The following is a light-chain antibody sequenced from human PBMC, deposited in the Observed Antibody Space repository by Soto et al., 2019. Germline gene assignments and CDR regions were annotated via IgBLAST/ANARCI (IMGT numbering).Light chain of an antibody. CDR3: NSLSANGTSYV. J-gene: IGLJ1*01. Sequence: QSALTQPASVSGSPGQSIAISCTGTSSDVGSYNHVSWYQQYPGKAPKLMIYEVTNRPSGVSNRFSGSKSGSTASLTISGLQAEDEAEYYCNSLSANGTSYVFGTGTKLTVL. V-gene: IGLV2-14*01. CDR1: SSDVGSYNH. CDR2: EVT.